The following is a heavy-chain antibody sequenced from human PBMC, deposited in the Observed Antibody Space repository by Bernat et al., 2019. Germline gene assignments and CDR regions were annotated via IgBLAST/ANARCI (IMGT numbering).Heavy chain of an antibody. V-gene: IGHV3-33*01. CDR3: ARDGGDRGSSFDY. Sequence: QVQLVESGGGVVQPGRSLRLSCAASGFTFSSYGMHWVRQAPGKGLEWVAVIWYDGSNKYYADSVKGRFTISRDNSKNTLYLQMNSLRAEDTAVYYCARDGGDRGSSFDYWGQGTLVTVPS. J-gene: IGHJ4*02. CDR2: IWYDGSNK. D-gene: IGHD3-16*01. CDR1: GFTFSSYG.